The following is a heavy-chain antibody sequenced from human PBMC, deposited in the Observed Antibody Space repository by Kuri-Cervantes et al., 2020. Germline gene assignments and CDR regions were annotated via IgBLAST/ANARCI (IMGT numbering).Heavy chain of an antibody. Sequence: ASVKVSCMVSGYTLTELSMHWVRQAPGKGLEWMGGFDPEDGETIYAQKFQGRVTMTEDTSTDTAYMELSSLRSEDTAVYYCATTPTRIAAAGTSEYYYYYYGMDVWGQGTTVTVSS. D-gene: IGHD6-13*01. CDR3: ATTPTRIAAAGTSEYYYYYYGMDV. V-gene: IGHV1-24*01. CDR1: GYTLTELS. J-gene: IGHJ6*02. CDR2: FDPEDGET.